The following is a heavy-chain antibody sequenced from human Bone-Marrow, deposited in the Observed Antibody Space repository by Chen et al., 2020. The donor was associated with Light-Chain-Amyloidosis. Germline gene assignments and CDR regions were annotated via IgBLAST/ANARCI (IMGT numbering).Heavy chain of an antibody. J-gene: IGHJ6*02. Sequence: QVQLQESGPGLVRSPQSLSLSCAVSGVSFSSAGYSWRWLRQHPGKGLEWIGPIFYSGSTYANPSLKSRVAISVDTSKNQFSLKVSSVTAADTAVYYCARADASYYYYGMDVWGQGTTVTVSS. CDR1: GVSFSSAGYS. CDR3: ARADASYYYYGMDV. V-gene: IGHV4-31*11. CDR2: IFYSGST.